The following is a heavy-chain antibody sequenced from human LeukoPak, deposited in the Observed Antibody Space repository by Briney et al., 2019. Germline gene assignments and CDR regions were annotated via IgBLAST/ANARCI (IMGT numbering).Heavy chain of an antibody. CDR1: GGSISSGDYY. CDR2: IYYSGST. Sequence: SETLSLTCTVSGGSISSGDYYWSWIRQPPGKGLEWIGYIYYSGSTNYSPSLKSRVTISVDTSKNQFSLKLSSATAADTAVYYCTRQRPDYYGSGSLDAFDIWGQGTMVTVSS. CDR3: TRQRPDYYGSGSLDAFDI. J-gene: IGHJ3*02. V-gene: IGHV4-61*08. D-gene: IGHD3-10*01.